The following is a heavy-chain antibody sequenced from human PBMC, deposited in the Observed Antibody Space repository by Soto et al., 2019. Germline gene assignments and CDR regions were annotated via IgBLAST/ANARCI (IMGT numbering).Heavy chain of an antibody. V-gene: IGHV3-53*02. CDR3: ARESRLQLESYYYYGMDV. Sequence: EVQLVETGGGLIQPGGSLRLSCAASGFTVSSNYMSWVRQAPGKGLEWVSVIYSGGSTYYADSVKGRFTISRDNSKNTLYLQMNSLRAEDTAVYYCARESRLQLESYYYYGMDVWGQGTTVTVSS. J-gene: IGHJ6*02. CDR1: GFTVSSNY. D-gene: IGHD6-13*01. CDR2: IYSGGST.